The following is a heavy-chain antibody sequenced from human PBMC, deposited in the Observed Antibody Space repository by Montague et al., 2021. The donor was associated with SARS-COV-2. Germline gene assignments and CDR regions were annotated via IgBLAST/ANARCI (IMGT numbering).Heavy chain of an antibody. J-gene: IGHJ5*02. CDR3: ERAVSVRRAVNWFDP. Sequence: SETLSLTCTVSGGSMSDHYWAWIRQPPGKGLEWLAYIHYSGGINSNASLKSRVTMSVDTSKNQFSLKLTSVTAADTAVYYCERAVSVRRAVNWFDPWGQGTLVTVSS. D-gene: IGHD3-10*01. CDR1: GGSMSDHY. CDR2: IHYSGGI. V-gene: IGHV4-59*11.